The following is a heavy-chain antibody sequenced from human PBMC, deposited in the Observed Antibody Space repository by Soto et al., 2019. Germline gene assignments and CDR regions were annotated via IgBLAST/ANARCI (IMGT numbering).Heavy chain of an antibody. CDR2: IKEDGSAA. J-gene: IGHJ4*02. Sequence: EVQLVESGGDLVQPGGSLRLSCVASEFSISPYWMSWVRQAPGKGLEWVANIKEDGSAARYVDSARDRFLISRDNTKNSLYLQMNSLRAEDTALYYCANRGTFGGVRGIFDSWGQGTLVTVSS. CDR3: ANRGTFGGVRGIFDS. D-gene: IGHD3-16*01. V-gene: IGHV3-7*03. CDR1: EFSISPYW.